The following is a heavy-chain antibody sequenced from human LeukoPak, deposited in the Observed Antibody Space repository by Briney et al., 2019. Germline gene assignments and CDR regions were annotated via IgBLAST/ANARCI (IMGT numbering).Heavy chain of an antibody. Sequence: SETLSLTCAVYGGSFSGYYWSWIRQPPGKGLEWIGEINHSGSTNYNPSLKSRVTISVDTSKNQFSLKLSSVTAADTAVYYCARDAPVAGLDYWGQGTLVTVSS. CDR1: GGSFSGYY. J-gene: IGHJ4*02. D-gene: IGHD2-21*01. CDR3: ARDAPVAGLDY. V-gene: IGHV4-34*01. CDR2: INHSGST.